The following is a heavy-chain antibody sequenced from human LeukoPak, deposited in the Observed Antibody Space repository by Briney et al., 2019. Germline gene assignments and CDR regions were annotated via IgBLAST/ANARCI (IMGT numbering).Heavy chain of an antibody. Sequence: PGGSLRLSCAASGFTVSSNYMSWVRQAPGKGLEWVPVIYSGGSTYYADSVKGRFTISRDNSKNTLYLQMNSLRAEDTAVYYCARIITRAGNDYWGQGTLVTVSS. CDR1: GFTVSSNY. D-gene: IGHD3-3*01. CDR2: IYSGGST. CDR3: ARIITRAGNDY. J-gene: IGHJ4*02. V-gene: IGHV3-66*02.